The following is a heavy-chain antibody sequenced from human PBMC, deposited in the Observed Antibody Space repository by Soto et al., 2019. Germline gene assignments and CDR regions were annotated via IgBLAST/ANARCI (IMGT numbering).Heavy chain of an antibody. J-gene: IGHJ4*02. CDR3: TKGRGVGAIDY. V-gene: IGHV3-43*01. Sequence: EVQLVESGGVVVQPGGSLRLSWAASGFSFDDYTMHWIRRVQGKGLEWVSLISWDGDSTYYADSVKGRFTISRDNSKNSLYLQMNSLRTEDTALYYCTKGRGVGAIDYWDQGTLVIVSS. D-gene: IGHD1-26*01. CDR1: GFSFDDYT. CDR2: ISWDGDST.